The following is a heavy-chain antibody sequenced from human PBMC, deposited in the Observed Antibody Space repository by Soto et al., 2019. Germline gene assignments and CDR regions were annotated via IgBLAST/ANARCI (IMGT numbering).Heavy chain of an antibody. CDR1: GSSISSYY. Sequence: TSETLSLTCTVSGSSISSYYWRWIRQPPGKGLERIGYIYYSGSTNYNPSLKSRVTISVDTSKNQFSLKLSSVTAADTAVYYCARDRPTVTSRYNYYYDGMDVWGQGTTVTVSS. D-gene: IGHD4-4*01. CDR2: IYYSGST. J-gene: IGHJ6*02. CDR3: ARDRPTVTSRYNYYYDGMDV. V-gene: IGHV4-59*01.